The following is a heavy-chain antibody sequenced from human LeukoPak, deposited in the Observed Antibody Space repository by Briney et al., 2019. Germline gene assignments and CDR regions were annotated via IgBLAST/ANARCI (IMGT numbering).Heavy chain of an antibody. Sequence: PSETLSLTCAVYGGSFSGYYWSWIRQPPGKGLEWIGEINHSGSTNYNPSLKSRVTISVDTSKNQFSLKLSSVPAADTAVYYCARRRYFDRSFPDYWGQGTLVTVSS. J-gene: IGHJ4*02. CDR3: ARRRYFDRSFPDY. V-gene: IGHV4-34*01. CDR2: INHSGST. CDR1: GGSFSGYY. D-gene: IGHD3-9*01.